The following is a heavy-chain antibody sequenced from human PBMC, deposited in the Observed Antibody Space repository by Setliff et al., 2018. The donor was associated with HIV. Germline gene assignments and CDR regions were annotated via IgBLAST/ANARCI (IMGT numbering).Heavy chain of an antibody. J-gene: IGHJ3*02. D-gene: IGHD5-18*01. Sequence: ASVKVSCKASGYTFSNYVMQWVRQAPGQRLEWMGWINVGNGNTKYSEKFQGRVTMTRDTSVSTAYMELSRLRSDDTAVYYCARGAWIQLWNGDFDIWGQGTMVTVSS. CDR1: GYTFSNYV. V-gene: IGHV1-3*01. CDR3: ARGAWIQLWNGDFDI. CDR2: INVGNGNT.